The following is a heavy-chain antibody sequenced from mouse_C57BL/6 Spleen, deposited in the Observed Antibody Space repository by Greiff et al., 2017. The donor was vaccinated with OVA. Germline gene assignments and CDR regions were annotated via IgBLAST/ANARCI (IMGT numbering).Heavy chain of an antibody. CDR2: ISDGGSYT. Sequence: EVQLVESGGGLVKPGGSLKLSCAASGFTFSSYAMSWVRQTPEKRLEWVATISDGGSYTYYPDNVKGRFTISRDNAKNNLYLQMSHLKSEDTAMYYCARDDEYFDVWGTGTTVTVSS. CDR3: ARDDEYFDV. J-gene: IGHJ1*03. V-gene: IGHV5-4*01. CDR1: GFTFSSYA.